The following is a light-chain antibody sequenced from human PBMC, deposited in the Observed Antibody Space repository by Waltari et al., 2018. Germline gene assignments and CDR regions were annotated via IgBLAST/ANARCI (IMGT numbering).Light chain of an antibody. CDR2: RGS. CDR3: MQGTHWPWT. Sequence: QSPLSLPVTLGQAASLSCRSSQSLEHSDGITYLNWFQQRPGKSPRSLFYRGSRRDSGVPDRLSGRGSGTDFTLKIRRVAAEDVGVYYCMQGTHWPWTFGQGTKVEIK. J-gene: IGKJ1*01. CDR1: QSLEHSDGITY. V-gene: IGKV2-30*02.